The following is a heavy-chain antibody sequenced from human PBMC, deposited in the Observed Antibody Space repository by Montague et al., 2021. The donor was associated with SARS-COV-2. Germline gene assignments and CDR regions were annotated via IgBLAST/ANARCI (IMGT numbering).Heavy chain of an antibody. CDR1: GDSISNYS. J-gene: IGHJ6*02. V-gene: IGHV4-59*08. CDR3: ARHVRVTTVTSHMYHYAMDV. Sequence: SETLSLTCSVSGDSISNYSWSWIRQSPGKGLERIGYIYYSGSTNYNPSLTSRVTISVDTSKNQVSLKLTSATAADTAVYYCARHVRVTTVTSHMYHYAMDVWGQGTTVTVSS. D-gene: IGHD4-11*01. CDR2: IYYSGST.